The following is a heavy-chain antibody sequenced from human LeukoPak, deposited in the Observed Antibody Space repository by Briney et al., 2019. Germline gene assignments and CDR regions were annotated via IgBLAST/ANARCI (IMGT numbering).Heavy chain of an antibody. CDR3: ARQTRAIFGVVILHAEFDY. CDR2: FYYSGST. V-gene: IGHV4-39*01. J-gene: IGHJ4*02. Sequence: SETLFLTCTVSGGSISSSSYYWGWIRQPPGKGLEWIGSFYYSGSTYYNPSLKSRVTISVDTSKNQFSLKLSSVTAADTAVYYCARQTRAIFGVVILHAEFDYWGQGTLVTVSS. D-gene: IGHD3-3*01. CDR1: GGSISSSSYY.